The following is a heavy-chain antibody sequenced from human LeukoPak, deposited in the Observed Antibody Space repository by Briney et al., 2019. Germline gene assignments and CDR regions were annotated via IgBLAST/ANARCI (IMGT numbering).Heavy chain of an antibody. V-gene: IGHV5-51*01. Sequence: GESLKISCKGSGYSFTNFWIGWVRQMPGKGLEWMGVIYPGDSDSKYSPSFQGQVTISADKSVSTAYMHLSSLKASDTAMYYCARHDGLAYMDVWGKGTTVTVSS. CDR1: GYSFTNFW. D-gene: IGHD2-21*01. CDR3: ARHDGLAYMDV. CDR2: IYPGDSDS. J-gene: IGHJ6*03.